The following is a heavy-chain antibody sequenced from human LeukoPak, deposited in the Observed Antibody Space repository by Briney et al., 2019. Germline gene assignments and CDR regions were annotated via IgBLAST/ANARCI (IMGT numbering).Heavy chain of an antibody. Sequence: PGGSLSLSCAASMFTVSINDMSWVPKSPGKGRECVSVFYSCGSTYYADSVKGRFTISKDNSKITLQLHMNSLRAEATDVYYCASGTTTTYYDYHFDVWGKGTPVTVSS. V-gene: IGHV3-53*01. CDR1: MFTVSIND. J-gene: IGHJ6*03. CDR3: ASGTTTTYYDYHFDV. D-gene: IGHD1-1*01. CDR2: FYSCGST.